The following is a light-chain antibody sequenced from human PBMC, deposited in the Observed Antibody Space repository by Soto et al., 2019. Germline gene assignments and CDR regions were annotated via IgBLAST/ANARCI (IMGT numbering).Light chain of an antibody. CDR2: FAS. Sequence: EIVMTQSPATLSVSPGERATLSCSASQSVSNNLAWYQQKPGQAPRLLIYFASTRATEIPARFSGSGSGTEFTLTISSLQSEDFALYYCQQYNNWPLTFGGGTKVETK. CDR1: QSVSNN. J-gene: IGKJ4*01. V-gene: IGKV3-15*01. CDR3: QQYNNWPLT.